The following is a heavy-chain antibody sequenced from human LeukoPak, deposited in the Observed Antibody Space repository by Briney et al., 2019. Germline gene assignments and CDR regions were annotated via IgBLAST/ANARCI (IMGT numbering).Heavy chain of an antibody. Sequence: GASVKVSCKASSYIFTSYGISWGRQAPGHGLEWMGWISGYNGNTNYAQKHQGRVTMTTDTSTSTAYMELRSLRSDDTAVYYCAREGRDGDYGGYYYYGMDVWGQGTTVTVFS. J-gene: IGHJ6*02. CDR3: AREGRDGDYGGYYYYGMDV. V-gene: IGHV1-18*01. CDR1: SYIFTSYG. CDR2: ISGYNGNT. D-gene: IGHD4-17*01.